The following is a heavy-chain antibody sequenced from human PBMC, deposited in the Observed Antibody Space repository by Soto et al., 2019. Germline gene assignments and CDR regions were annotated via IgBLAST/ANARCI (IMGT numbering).Heavy chain of an antibody. CDR3: AKNPGYYYDSTGYHFEY. Sequence: PGGSLRLSCAASEFTFCNYAMSWVRQAPGKGLEWVSAISYGGGTTYYADSVKGRFTISRDNSKNTLYLQMNSLRAEDTAVYYCAKNPGYYYDSTGYHFEYWGQGTLVTVSS. CDR1: EFTFCNYA. D-gene: IGHD3-22*01. J-gene: IGHJ4*02. CDR2: ISYGGGTT. V-gene: IGHV3-23*01.